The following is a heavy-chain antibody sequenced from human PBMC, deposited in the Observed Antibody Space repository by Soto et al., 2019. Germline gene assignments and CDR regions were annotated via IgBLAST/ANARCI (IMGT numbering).Heavy chain of an antibody. Sequence: GGSLRLSCAASGFTFTTYGFHWVRQAPGKGLEWVTVIWYDGIRKYYADSVKGRFAISRDNSKNMVYLQMNSLRAEDTAVYYCVRDNDVSSHYGWFDPWGPGTLVTVSS. CDR3: VRDNDVSSHYGWFDP. V-gene: IGHV3-33*01. D-gene: IGHD3-22*01. J-gene: IGHJ5*02. CDR1: GFTFTTYG. CDR2: IWYDGIRK.